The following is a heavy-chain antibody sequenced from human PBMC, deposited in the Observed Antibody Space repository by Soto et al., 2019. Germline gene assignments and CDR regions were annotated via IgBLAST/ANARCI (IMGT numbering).Heavy chain of an antibody. CDR2: VSYSGST. Sequence: PSETLSLTCTVSGGSITSDDYYWNYIRQPPGKGLEWIGYVSYSGSTYYNPSLKSRLTMSVDTSKNQFSLNLRSVTAADTAVYYCDSEVNNYYGLDVWGQGTTVTVSS. V-gene: IGHV4-30-4*01. CDR3: DSEVNNYYGLDV. CDR1: GGSITSDDYY. D-gene: IGHD3-10*01. J-gene: IGHJ6*02.